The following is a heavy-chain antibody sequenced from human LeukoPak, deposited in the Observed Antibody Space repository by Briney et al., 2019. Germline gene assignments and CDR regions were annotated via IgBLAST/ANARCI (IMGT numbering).Heavy chain of an antibody. CDR3: AKSQQQLKPDYDY. CDR2: ISDSGGST. D-gene: IGHD6-13*01. CDR1: GFPFSDTW. Sequence: GGSLRLSCAASGFPFSDTWMSWVRQAPGKGLEWVSTISDSGGSTYYADSVKGRFTIYRDNSKNTLNLQMNSLRVEDTAVYYCAKSQQQLKPDYDYWGQGTLVTVSS. J-gene: IGHJ4*02. V-gene: IGHV3-23*01.